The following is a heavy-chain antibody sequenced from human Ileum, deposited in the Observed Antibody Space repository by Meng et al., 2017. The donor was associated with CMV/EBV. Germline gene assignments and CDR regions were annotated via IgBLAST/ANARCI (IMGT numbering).Heavy chain of an antibody. Sequence: GGSLRLSCAASGFPFSVYWMSWVRQAPGKGLEWVANIHQIGSDTFYVDSVKGRFTISRDNAKKTLYLQMNSLRAEDTAVYYCARDGNPVRYQLFNSYGMDVWGQGTTVTVSS. J-gene: IGHJ6*02. V-gene: IGHV3-7*01. CDR2: IHQIGSDT. CDR3: ARDGNPVRYQLFNSYGMDV. CDR1: GFPFSVYW. D-gene: IGHD2-2*01.